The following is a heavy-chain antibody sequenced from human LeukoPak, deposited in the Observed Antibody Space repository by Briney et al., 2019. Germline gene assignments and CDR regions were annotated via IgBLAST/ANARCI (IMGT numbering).Heavy chain of an antibody. J-gene: IGHJ5*01. CDR3: VKDPRGTYGTNWFDS. D-gene: IGHD1-1*01. V-gene: IGHV3-23*01. CDR2: ISGTGGAT. Sequence: GGSLRLSCVGSGLSFGNYAMSWVRQAPGKGLEWVSQISGTGGATWYTSSARDRFSISRDNSKNTLYLQMTSLRAEDTAIYYCVKDPRGTYGTNWFDSWGQGTRVTVSS. CDR1: GLSFGNYA.